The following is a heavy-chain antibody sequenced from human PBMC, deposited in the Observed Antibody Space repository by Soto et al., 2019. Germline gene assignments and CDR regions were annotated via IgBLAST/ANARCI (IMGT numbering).Heavy chain of an antibody. CDR1: GGTFSSYA. CDR2: IIPIFGTA. J-gene: IGHJ4*02. V-gene: IGHV1-69*06. CDR3: ARSTNPLIYYFDY. Sequence: SVKVSCKASGGTFSSYAISWVRQAPGQGLEWMGGIIPIFGTANYAQKFQGRVTITADKSTGTAYMELSSLRSEDTAVYYCARSTNPLIYYFDYWGQGTLVTVSS. D-gene: IGHD2-8*01.